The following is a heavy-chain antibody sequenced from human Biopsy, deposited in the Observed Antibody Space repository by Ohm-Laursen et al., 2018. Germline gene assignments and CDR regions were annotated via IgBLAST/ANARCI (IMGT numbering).Heavy chain of an antibody. Sequence: SDTLSLTCVVYGESFNGYYWSWIRQTPGKGLEWIGEINHSGRTNYNPSLKSRVNISADKSKNQFSLKLSTVTSADTAVYFCGNEVHGRDYWGLGALVTVSS. CDR1: GESFNGYY. D-gene: IGHD2-15*01. J-gene: IGHJ4*02. CDR3: GNEVHGRDY. V-gene: IGHV4-34*01. CDR2: INHSGRT.